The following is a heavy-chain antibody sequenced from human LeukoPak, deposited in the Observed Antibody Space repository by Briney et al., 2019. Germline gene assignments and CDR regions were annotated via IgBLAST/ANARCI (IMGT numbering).Heavy chain of an antibody. CDR2: INPNSGGT. V-gene: IGHV1-2*02. Sequence: GASVKVSCKASGYTFTGYYMHWVRQAPGQGLEWMGWINPNSGGTNYAQEFQGRVTMTRDTSISTAYMELRSLRSDDTAVYYCASGQLGYSGSKGAFDYWGQGTLVTVSS. CDR1: GYTFTGYY. J-gene: IGHJ4*02. D-gene: IGHD1-26*01. CDR3: ASGQLGYSGSKGAFDY.